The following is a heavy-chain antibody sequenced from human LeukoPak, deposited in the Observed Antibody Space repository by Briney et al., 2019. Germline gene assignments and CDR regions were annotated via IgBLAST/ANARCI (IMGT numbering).Heavy chain of an antibody. D-gene: IGHD3-3*01. V-gene: IGHV1-46*01. CDR1: GHTFTSNY. CDR2: ISPSGGST. Sequence: ASVKVSCKAFGHTFTSNYMHWVRQAPGQGPEWMGVISPSGGSTTYAQKFQGRVTLTRDMSTSTDYLELSSLRSEDTAVYYCARDKVHTLFGVVIPYWFDPWGQGTLVTVSS. J-gene: IGHJ5*02. CDR3: ARDKVHTLFGVVIPYWFDP.